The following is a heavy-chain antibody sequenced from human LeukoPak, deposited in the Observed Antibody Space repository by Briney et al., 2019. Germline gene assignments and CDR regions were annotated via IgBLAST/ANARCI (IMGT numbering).Heavy chain of an antibody. CDR3: AVFDFWSGYYYVDRDY. CDR2: ISSSSSYI. CDR1: GFTFSSYS. J-gene: IGHJ4*02. V-gene: IGHV3-21*01. Sequence: GGSLRLFCAASGFTFSSYSMNWVRQAPGKGLEWVSSISSSSSYIYYADSVKGRFTISRDNAKNSLYLQMNSLRAEDTAVYYCAVFDFWSGYYYVDRDYWGQGTLVTVSS. D-gene: IGHD3-3*01.